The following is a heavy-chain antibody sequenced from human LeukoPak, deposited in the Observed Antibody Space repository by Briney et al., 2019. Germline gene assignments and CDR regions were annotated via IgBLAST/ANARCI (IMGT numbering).Heavy chain of an antibody. J-gene: IGHJ4*02. CDR1: GFAFNYYD. D-gene: IGHD3-16*01. V-gene: IGHV3-21*01. CDR2: ISSKSTYI. CDR3: ARRGGLSSGRGFDH. Sequence: GGSLRLSCVASGFAFNYYDMNWVRQAPGKGLEWVSSISSKSTYIDSADSTKGRFTISRDNANNSVFLQMSSLRPEDTAVYYCARRGGLSSGRGFDHWGQGTLVTVSS.